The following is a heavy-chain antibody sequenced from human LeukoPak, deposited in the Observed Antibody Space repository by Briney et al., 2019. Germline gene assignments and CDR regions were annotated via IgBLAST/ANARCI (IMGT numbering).Heavy chain of an antibody. V-gene: IGHV3-21*01. CDR1: GFTFNTFT. Sequence: VGSLRLSCAASGFTFNTFTMNWVRQAPGKGLEWVSSIGRSSIDKYYADSARGRFTISRDNAKNSLYVQMSSLRAEDTAVYYCVRGDSRELWGQGTLVTVSS. CDR3: VRGDSREL. J-gene: IGHJ4*02. CDR2: IGRSSIDK. D-gene: IGHD3-22*01.